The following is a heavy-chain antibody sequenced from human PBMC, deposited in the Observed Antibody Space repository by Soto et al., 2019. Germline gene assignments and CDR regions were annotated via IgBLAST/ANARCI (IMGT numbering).Heavy chain of an antibody. D-gene: IGHD3-10*01. Sequence: EVQLVESGGGLVQPGGSLRLSCAVSGFTFSRYWMHWVRQAPGQGLVWVSRIKSDGSNTSYADSVKGRFTISRDNAKNTVYLLMNSLRAEDTAVYYCATLPHYGSGRYGFDYWGQGALVTVSS. CDR2: IKSDGSNT. CDR1: GFTFSRYW. J-gene: IGHJ4*02. V-gene: IGHV3-74*01. CDR3: ATLPHYGSGRYGFDY.